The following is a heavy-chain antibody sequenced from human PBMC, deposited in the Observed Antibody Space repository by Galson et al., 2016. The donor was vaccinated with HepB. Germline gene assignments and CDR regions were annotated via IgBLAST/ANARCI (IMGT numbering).Heavy chain of an antibody. CDR3: ARVLFGSGSYWCLDV. CDR1: GFTFGSYT. CDR2: ISSNGATI. Sequence: SLRLSCAASGFTFGSYTMNWVRQAPGKGLEWVSYISSNGATIYHADSVKGRFTLTRDNAKNSLYLQMNSLRDEDTAVYFCARVLFGSGSYWCLDVWGQGTTVTVSS. D-gene: IGHD3-10*01. J-gene: IGHJ6*02. V-gene: IGHV3-48*02.